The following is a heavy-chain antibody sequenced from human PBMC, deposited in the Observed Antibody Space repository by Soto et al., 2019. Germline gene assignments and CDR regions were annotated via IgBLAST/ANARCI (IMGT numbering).Heavy chain of an antibody. D-gene: IGHD6-6*01. J-gene: IGHJ4*02. V-gene: IGHV4-39*01. Sequence: SETLSLTCTVSGGSISSYYWGWIRQPPGKGLEWIGSIYYSGSTYYNPSLKSRVTISVDTSKNQFSLQLNSVTPEDTAVYYCARAAEHSSSSGFDYWGQGTLVTVSS. CDR1: GGSISSYY. CDR2: IYYSGST. CDR3: ARAAEHSSSSGFDY.